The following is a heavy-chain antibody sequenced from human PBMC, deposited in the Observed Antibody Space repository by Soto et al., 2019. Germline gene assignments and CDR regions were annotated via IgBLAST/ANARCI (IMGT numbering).Heavy chain of an antibody. CDR2: VIPMFGTP. CDR3: VRSSAEVATTFLVRYDFDY. D-gene: IGHD5-12*01. J-gene: IGHJ4*02. Sequence: QVQLVQSGAEVKKPGSSVKVSCKTSGGSFSNHAISWVRQAPGQGLEWLGGVIPMFGTPNYAQKFQGRVTLTADESTSTAYMELRSLKSEDTAVYFCVRSSAEVATTFLVRYDFDYWGQGTLVTVSS. CDR1: GGSFSNHA. V-gene: IGHV1-69*12.